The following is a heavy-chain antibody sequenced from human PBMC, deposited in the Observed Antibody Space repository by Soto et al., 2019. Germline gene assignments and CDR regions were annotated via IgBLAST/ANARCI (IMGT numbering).Heavy chain of an antibody. V-gene: IGHV1-2*02. Sequence: QVQLVQSGAEVKKPGASVKVSCKASGYTFTAYYMRWVRQAPGQGLEWMGWINPNSGGTYHAQNFQGRVTMTSGTSPTTAYMELASLRSDDTAVYYCARGGGRGYNELDPWGHGTLVIVSS. CDR2: INPNSGGT. CDR3: ARGGGRGYNELDP. D-gene: IGHD5-12*01. J-gene: IGHJ5*02. CDR1: GYTFTAYY.